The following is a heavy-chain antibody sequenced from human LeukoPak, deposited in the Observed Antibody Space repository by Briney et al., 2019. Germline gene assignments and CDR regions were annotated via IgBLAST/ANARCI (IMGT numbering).Heavy chain of an antibody. D-gene: IGHD1-26*01. V-gene: IGHV3-30*02. CDR3: AKDLTGVGANMFDY. CDR2: IRYDGSNK. J-gene: IGHJ4*02. CDR1: GFTFSSYG. Sequence: PGGSLRLSCAASGFTFSSYGMLWVRQAPGKGLEWVAFIRYDGSNKYYADSVKGRSTISRDNSKNTLYLQMNSLRAEDTAVYYCAKDLTGVGANMFDYWGQGTLVTVSS.